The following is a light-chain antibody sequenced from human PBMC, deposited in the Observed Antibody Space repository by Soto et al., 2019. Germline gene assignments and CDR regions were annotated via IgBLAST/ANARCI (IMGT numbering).Light chain of an antibody. CDR1: QSVSSY. CDR3: QQYSTWPPRYT. CDR2: RAS. Sequence: EIGMTQSPATLSVSPGGRATLSCRASQSVSSYLAWYQQRPGQPPRLLIYRASTRATGVPARFSGSGSGTEFSLTISRRQSEDFALYYCQQYSTWPPRYTFGQGTKLEI. J-gene: IGKJ2*01. V-gene: IGKV3-15*01.